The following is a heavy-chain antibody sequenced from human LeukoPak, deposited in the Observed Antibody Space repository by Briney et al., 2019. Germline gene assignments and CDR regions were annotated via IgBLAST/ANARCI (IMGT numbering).Heavy chain of an antibody. CDR3: ARAPLVYYYDSSGYYHTEYFQH. J-gene: IGHJ1*01. D-gene: IGHD3-22*01. CDR2: IFHSGIT. Sequence: PSETLSLTCAVSGGSISTYHWWSWVRQPPGKGLEWIGEIFHSGITNYNPSLKSRVIMSVDKSKNQLSLKLNSVTAADTAVYYCARAPLVYYYDSSGYYHTEYFQHWGQGTLVTVSS. V-gene: IGHV4-4*02. CDR1: GGSISTYHW.